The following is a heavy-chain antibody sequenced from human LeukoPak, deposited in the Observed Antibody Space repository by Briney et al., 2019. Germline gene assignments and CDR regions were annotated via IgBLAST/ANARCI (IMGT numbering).Heavy chain of an antibody. Sequence: ASVKVSCKSSGGTFISYTISWVRQAPGQGLEWMGRIIPSLGIANYAQKFQGRVTITADKSTSTAYMDLSSLRSEDTAVYYCARDGGVYDSSGYYLDYWGQGPLVTVSS. CDR3: ARDGGVYDSSGYYLDY. CDR1: GGTFISYT. CDR2: IIPSLGIA. D-gene: IGHD3-22*01. V-gene: IGHV1-69*10. J-gene: IGHJ4*02.